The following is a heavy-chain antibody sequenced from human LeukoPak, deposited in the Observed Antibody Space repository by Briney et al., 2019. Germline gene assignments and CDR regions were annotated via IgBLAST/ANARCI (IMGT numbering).Heavy chain of an antibody. CDR3: AKDSHWILFDD. D-gene: IGHD2-2*03. CDR1: GGSISSSSYY. J-gene: IGHJ4*02. CDR2: IGGSGIRT. Sequence: PSETLSLTCTVSGGSISSSSYYWGWVRQAPGKGLEWVSGIGGSGIRTYYADSVKGRFTISRDNSKNTLYLQMNSLRDEDTAVYYCAKDSHWILFDDWGQGTLVTVSS. V-gene: IGHV3-23*01.